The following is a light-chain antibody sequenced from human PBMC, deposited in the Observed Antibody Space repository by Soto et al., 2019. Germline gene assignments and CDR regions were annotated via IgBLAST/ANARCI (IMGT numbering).Light chain of an antibody. Sequence: QSVLTQPRSVTGYPGQSVAISCTGTSSDVGDDNYVSWYQQYPGKAPKLVIYDVSKRPSGVPDRLSGSKSGNTASLTISGLQAEDEADYYCCSFAGSYTFWVFGGGTKLTVL. CDR1: SSDVGDDNY. CDR3: CSFAGSYTFWV. CDR2: DVS. J-gene: IGLJ3*02. V-gene: IGLV2-11*01.